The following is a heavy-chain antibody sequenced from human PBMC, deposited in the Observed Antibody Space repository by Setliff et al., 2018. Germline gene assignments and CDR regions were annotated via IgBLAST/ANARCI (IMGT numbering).Heavy chain of an antibody. V-gene: IGHV4-4*07. CDR2: ISTSGST. CDR3: ARGEVYDSFDY. CDR1: GGSISGYY. D-gene: IGHD3-3*01. J-gene: IGHJ4*02. Sequence: SETLSLTCTVSGGSISGYYWSWIRQPAGKGLEWIGRISTSGSTNYNPSLKSRVTMSIDTSKNQFSLKLSSVTAADTAVYFCARGEVYDSFDYWGQGTLVTVSS.